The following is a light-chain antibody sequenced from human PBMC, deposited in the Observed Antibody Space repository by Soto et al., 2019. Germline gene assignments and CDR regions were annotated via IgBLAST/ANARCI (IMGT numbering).Light chain of an antibody. Sequence: AVLTQPASVSGSPGQSITISCTGTSSDVGGYSYVSWYQQHPGDAPKLMIYHVTNRPSGVSDRFSGSKSGNTASLTISGLQAEGETDYYCSSYTSSTVYIFGTGTKVPVL. CDR1: SSDVGGYSY. V-gene: IGLV2-14*03. J-gene: IGLJ1*01. CDR3: SSYTSSTVYI. CDR2: HVT.